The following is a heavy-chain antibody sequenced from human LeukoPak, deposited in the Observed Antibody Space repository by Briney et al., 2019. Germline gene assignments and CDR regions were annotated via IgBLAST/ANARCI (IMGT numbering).Heavy chain of an antibody. V-gene: IGHV4-30-2*01. CDR2: IYHSGST. CDR1: GGSISSGGYA. Sequence: SETLSLTCAVSGGSISSGGYAWSWIRQPPGKGLEWIGYIYHSGSTYYNPSLKSRVTISVDTSKNQFSLKLSSVTAADTAVYYCARGALRYFDWLSYFDYWGQGTLVTVPS. J-gene: IGHJ4*02. D-gene: IGHD3-9*01. CDR3: ARGALRYFDWLSYFDY.